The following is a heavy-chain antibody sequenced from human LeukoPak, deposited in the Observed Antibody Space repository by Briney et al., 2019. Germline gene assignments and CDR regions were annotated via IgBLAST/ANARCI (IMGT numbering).Heavy chain of an antibody. Sequence: PSETLSLTCTVSGASIRTYYWSWIRHPPGKGPEWIGYIYYSGSTNYNPSLKSRVTISVDTSKNQFSLKLSSVTAADTAVYSCSGRNYYDSSGYFSNMAVWGKGTTVTVSS. V-gene: IGHV4-59*01. CDR3: SGRNYYDSSGYFSNMAV. CDR1: GASIRTYY. D-gene: IGHD3-22*01. J-gene: IGHJ6*03. CDR2: IYYSGST.